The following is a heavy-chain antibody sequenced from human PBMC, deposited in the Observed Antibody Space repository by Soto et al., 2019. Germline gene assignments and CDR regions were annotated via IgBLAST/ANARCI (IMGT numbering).Heavy chain of an antibody. CDR2: IERDDDDK. Sequence: GSGPTLVNPTQALALTCTFSGFSLSTSPGMCVSWIRQSPGKALEWLALIERDDDDKYYSTSLKTRLTISKDTRKNQVVLTMANMEPADTATYYCARSIRGPRRFNGMDVWGQGTTVTVSS. V-gene: IGHV2-70*13. CDR3: ARSIRGPRRFNGMDV. CDR1: GFSLSTSPGMC. D-gene: IGHD1-20*01. J-gene: IGHJ6*02.